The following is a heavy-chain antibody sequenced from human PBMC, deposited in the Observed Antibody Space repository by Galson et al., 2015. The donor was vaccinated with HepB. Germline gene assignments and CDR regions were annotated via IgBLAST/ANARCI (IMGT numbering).Heavy chain of an antibody. V-gene: IGHV1-24*01. CDR3: ATDIRKSQWLITPAHY. D-gene: IGHD6-19*01. Sequence: SVKVSCKVSGYTLTELSMHWVRQAPGKGLEWMGGFDPEDGETIYAQKFQGRVTMTEDTSTDTAYMELSSLRSEDTAVYYCATDIRKSQWLITPAHYWGQGTLVTVSS. CDR1: GYTLTELS. CDR2: FDPEDGET. J-gene: IGHJ4*02.